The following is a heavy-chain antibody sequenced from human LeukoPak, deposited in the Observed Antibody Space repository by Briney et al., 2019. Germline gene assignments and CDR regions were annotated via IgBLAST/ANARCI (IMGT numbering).Heavy chain of an antibody. V-gene: IGHV4-34*01. CDR1: GGSFSGYY. J-gene: IGHJ6*03. CDR3: AGASGSYFGYYYMDV. Sequence: SETLSLTCAVYGGSFSGYYLSWIRQPPGKGLEWIGEINHSGSTNYNPSLKSRVTISVDTSKNQFSLKLSSVTAADTAVYYCAGASGSYFGYYYMDVWGKGTTVTVSS. D-gene: IGHD1-26*01. CDR2: INHSGST.